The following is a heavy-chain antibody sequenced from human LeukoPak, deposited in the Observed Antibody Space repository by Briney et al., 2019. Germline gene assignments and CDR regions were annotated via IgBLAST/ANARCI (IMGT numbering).Heavy chain of an antibody. V-gene: IGHV1-69*04. CDR1: GYTFTSYG. J-gene: IGHJ4*02. CDR3: ARDSSGYLFDY. CDR2: IIPILGIA. Sequence: ASVKVSCNASGYTFTSYGISWVRQAPGQGLEWMGRIIPILGIANYAQKFQGRVTITADKSTSTAYMELSSLRSEDTAVYYCARDSSGYLFDYWGQGTLVTVSS. D-gene: IGHD3-22*01.